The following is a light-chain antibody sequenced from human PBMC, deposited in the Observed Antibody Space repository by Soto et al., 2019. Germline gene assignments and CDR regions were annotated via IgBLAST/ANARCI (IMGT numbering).Light chain of an antibody. J-gene: IGKJ1*01. CDR1: QSISDS. CDR2: EAS. V-gene: IGKV1-5*03. CDR3: QQYNGYWT. Sequence: DIQMTQSPSNLSASVGDRVTITCRASQSISDSLAWYQQKPGKAPKLLIYEASNLKSGVPSRFSGSGSGTEYTLTISSLQPDDFASYYCQQYNGYWTFGQGTKVEIK.